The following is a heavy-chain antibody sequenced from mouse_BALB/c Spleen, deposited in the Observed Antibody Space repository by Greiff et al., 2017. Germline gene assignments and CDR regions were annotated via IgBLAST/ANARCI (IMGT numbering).Heavy chain of an antibody. CDR3: AREGLRRGYWYFDV. J-gene: IGHJ1*01. D-gene: IGHD2-2*01. V-gene: IGHV1S29*02. CDR1: GYTFTDYN. CDR2: IYPYNGGT. Sequence: VQLQQSGPELVKPGASVKISCKASGYTFTDYNMHWVKQSHGKSLEWIGYIYPYNGGTGYNQKFKSKATLTVDNSSSTAYMELRSLTSEDSAVYYCAREGLRRGYWYFDVWGAGTTVTVSS.